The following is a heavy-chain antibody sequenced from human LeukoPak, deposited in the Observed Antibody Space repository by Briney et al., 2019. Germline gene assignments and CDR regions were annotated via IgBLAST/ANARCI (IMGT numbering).Heavy chain of an antibody. Sequence: SETLSLTCTVSGDSISSGSYYWTWIRQPAGKGLEWIGRIYTSGSTINNPTLKNTNYNPSLKSRVTISVDTSKNQFSLKLSSVTAADTAVYYCARHRPLLWYLDYWGQGTLVTVSS. CDR2: IYTSGSTINNPTLKNT. J-gene: IGHJ4*02. D-gene: IGHD3-10*01. CDR3: ARHRPLLWYLDY. CDR1: GDSISSGSYY. V-gene: IGHV4-61*02.